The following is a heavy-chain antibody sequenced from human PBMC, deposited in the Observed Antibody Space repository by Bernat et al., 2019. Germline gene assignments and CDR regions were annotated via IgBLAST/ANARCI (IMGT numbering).Heavy chain of an antibody. CDR1: GFTFSNYA. D-gene: IGHD4-4*01. CDR3: AKDPYSTIWGWMDV. CDR2: VSGSGDNT. J-gene: IGHJ6*04. V-gene: IGHV3-23*04. Sequence: EVQVVESGGGLVQPGGSLRLSCAASGFTFSNYAMSWVRQAPGKGLEWVSVVSGSGDNTHYADSVKGRFTISRDNSKNTMYPQMNSLRVEDTAVYYCAKDPYSTIWGWMDVWGKGTTVTVSS.